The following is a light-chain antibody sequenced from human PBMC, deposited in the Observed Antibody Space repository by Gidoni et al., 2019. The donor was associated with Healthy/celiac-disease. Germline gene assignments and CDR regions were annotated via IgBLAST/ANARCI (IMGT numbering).Light chain of an antibody. J-gene: IGKJ1*01. Sequence: IHMTQTPSSLSASVGDRVTITCRASQSISSYLNWYQQKPGKAPKLLIYAASSLQSGVPSRFSGSGSGTDFTLTISSLQPEDFATYYCQQSYSTPVTFGEGTKVEIK. CDR1: QSISSY. CDR3: QQSYSTPVT. CDR2: AAS. V-gene: IGKV1-39*01.